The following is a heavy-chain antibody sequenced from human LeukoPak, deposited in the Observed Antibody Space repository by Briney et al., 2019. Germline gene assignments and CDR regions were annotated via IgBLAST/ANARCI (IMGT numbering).Heavy chain of an antibody. Sequence: ASVKVSCKASGFTFTSSAMQWVRQARGQRLEWIGWIVVGSGNTNYAQKFQARVTITRDMSTSTAYMELSSLRSEDTAVYYCAAVDLYGDQDYWGQGTLVTVSS. D-gene: IGHD4-17*01. J-gene: IGHJ4*02. CDR3: AAVDLYGDQDY. CDR1: GFTFTSSA. CDR2: IVVGSGNT. V-gene: IGHV1-58*02.